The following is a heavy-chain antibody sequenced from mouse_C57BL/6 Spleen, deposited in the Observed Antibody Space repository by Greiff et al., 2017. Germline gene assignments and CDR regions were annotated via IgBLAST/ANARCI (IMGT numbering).Heavy chain of an antibody. CDR1: GYTFTSYW. J-gene: IGHJ4*01. Sequence: VQLQQPGAELVKPGASVKVYCKASGYTFTSYWMHWVKQRPGQGLEWIGRIHPSDSDTNYNQKFKGKATLTVDKSSSTAYMQLSSLTSEDSAVYYCAMTAQVYAMDYWGQGTSVTVSS. D-gene: IGHD3-2*02. CDR2: IHPSDSDT. V-gene: IGHV1-74*01. CDR3: AMTAQVYAMDY.